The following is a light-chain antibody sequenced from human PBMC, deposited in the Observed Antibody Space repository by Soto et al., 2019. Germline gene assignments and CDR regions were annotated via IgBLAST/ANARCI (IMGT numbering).Light chain of an antibody. CDR2: GAS. V-gene: IGKV1-39*01. Sequence: DIQMTQSPSSLSASAGDRVTITCRASQGISSHLNWYQQKPGKAPKLLIYGASSLQSGVPSRFSCSGSGTDFTLNINSLQPEDFAIYYCQQGYSTPQTFGHGNKVE. CDR3: QQGYSTPQT. J-gene: IGKJ1*01. CDR1: QGISSH.